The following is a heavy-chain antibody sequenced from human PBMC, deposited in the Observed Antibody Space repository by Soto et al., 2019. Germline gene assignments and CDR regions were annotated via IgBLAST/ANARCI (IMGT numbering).Heavy chain of an antibody. J-gene: IGHJ6*03. CDR2: ISTYNGDT. D-gene: IGHD6-6*01. CDR1: GYTFTNYG. Sequence: QVQLLQSGAEVKKPGASVKVSCKASGYTFTNYGITWVRQAPGQGLEWMGWISTYNGDTHHTQRLQGRVTMTTDTSTSTAYMELRCLISDDTAVYYRAIVRQLVGYFDYPTDVWGKGTTFTVSS. V-gene: IGHV1-18*01. CDR3: AIVRQLVGYFDYPTDV.